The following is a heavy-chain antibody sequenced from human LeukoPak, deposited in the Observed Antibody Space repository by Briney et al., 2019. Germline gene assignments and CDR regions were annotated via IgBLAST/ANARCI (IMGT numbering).Heavy chain of an antibody. D-gene: IGHD2-15*01. Sequence: PGGSLRLSCVASGFTFRNYAMSWVRQAPGKGLEWVSAISGSGASTYYADSVKGRFTISRDSSKNTLFLQMDSLRVEDTADYYCAKGYCSGGSCPNYYYYMDVWGRGTTVPVSS. CDR3: AKGYCSGGSCPNYYYYMDV. CDR2: ISGSGAST. V-gene: IGHV3-23*01. CDR1: GFTFRNYA. J-gene: IGHJ6*03.